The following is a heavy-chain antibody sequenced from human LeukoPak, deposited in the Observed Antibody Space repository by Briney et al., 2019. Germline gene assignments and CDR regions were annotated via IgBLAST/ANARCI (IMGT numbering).Heavy chain of an antibody. CDR2: IYYSGST. Sequence: SETLSLTFTVSGGSISSSSYYWGWIRQPPGKGLEWIGSIYYSGSTYYNPSLKSRVTISVDTSKNQFSLKLSSVTAADTAVYYCARIDFDWFLDAFDIWGQGTMVTVSS. J-gene: IGHJ3*02. CDR3: ARIDFDWFLDAFDI. V-gene: IGHV4-39*01. CDR1: GGSISSSSYY. D-gene: IGHD3-9*01.